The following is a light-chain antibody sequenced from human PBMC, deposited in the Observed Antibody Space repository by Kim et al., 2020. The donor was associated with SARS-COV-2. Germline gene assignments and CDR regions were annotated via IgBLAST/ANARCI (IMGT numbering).Light chain of an antibody. CDR1: QDISSW. CDR2: GAS. Sequence: ASVGDRVTITCRASQDISSWLAWYQQKPGKAPNLLIFGASSLHSGVPSRFSGSGSGTNFTLSISSLQAEDFATYYCQQSNTFLGLTFGGGTKVEIK. CDR3: QQSNTFLGLT. J-gene: IGKJ4*01. V-gene: IGKV1-12*01.